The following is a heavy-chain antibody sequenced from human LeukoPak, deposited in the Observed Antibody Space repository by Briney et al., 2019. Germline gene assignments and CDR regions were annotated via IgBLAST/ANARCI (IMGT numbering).Heavy chain of an antibody. J-gene: IGHJ3*02. V-gene: IGHV4-39*01. CDR3: ARHCSDSNCYRLDAFDI. D-gene: IGHD2-15*01. CDR2: IYYSGST. Sequence: SETLSLTCTVSGGSISTTTYYWDWIRQPPGKGLEDVGSIYYSGSTYYTPSLKSRVTISIDTAKNQFSLKLISVTAADTAVYFCARHCSDSNCYRLDAFDIWGQGTLVTVSS. CDR1: GGSISTTTYY.